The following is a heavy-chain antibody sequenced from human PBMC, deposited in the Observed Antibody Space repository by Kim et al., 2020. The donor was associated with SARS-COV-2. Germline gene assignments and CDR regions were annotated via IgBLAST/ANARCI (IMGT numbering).Heavy chain of an antibody. Sequence: GGFLRLSCAASGFTFSNYGMHWVRQAPGKGLEWVAVIWYDGSNKYYADSVKGRFTISRDNSKNTLYLQMNSLRAEDTAVYNCARSEGYYDILTGYLHYYGMDLWGQGTTVTVSS. J-gene: IGHJ6*02. D-gene: IGHD3-9*01. CDR2: IWYDGSNK. V-gene: IGHV3-33*01. CDR1: GFTFSNYG. CDR3: ARSEGYYDILTGYLHYYGMDL.